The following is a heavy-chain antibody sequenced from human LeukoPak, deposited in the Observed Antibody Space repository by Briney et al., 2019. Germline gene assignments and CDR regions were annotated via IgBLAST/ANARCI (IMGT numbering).Heavy chain of an antibody. Sequence: SETLSLTCAVYGGSFSGYYWSWIRQPPGKGLEWIGEINHSGSTNYNPSLKSRVTISVDTSKNQFSLKLSSVTAADTAVYYCARVSRGYGGNPLDYWGQGTLVTVSS. V-gene: IGHV4-34*01. CDR2: INHSGST. D-gene: IGHD4-23*01. CDR1: GGSFSGYY. CDR3: ARVSRGYGGNPLDY. J-gene: IGHJ4*02.